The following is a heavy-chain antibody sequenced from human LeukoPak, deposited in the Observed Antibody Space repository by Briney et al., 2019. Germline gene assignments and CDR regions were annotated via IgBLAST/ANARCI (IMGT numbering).Heavy chain of an antibody. CDR1: GFTFSSYA. CDR2: ISYDGSNK. CDR3: ARPRIVVVIRDAFDI. D-gene: IGHD3-22*01. J-gene: IGHJ3*02. V-gene: IGHV3-30-3*01. Sequence: GGSLRLSCAASGFTFSSYAMHWVRQAPGKGLEWVAVISYDGSNKYYADSVKGRFTISRDNSKNTLYLQMNSLRAEDTAVYYCARPRIVVVIRDAFDIWGQGTMVTVSS.